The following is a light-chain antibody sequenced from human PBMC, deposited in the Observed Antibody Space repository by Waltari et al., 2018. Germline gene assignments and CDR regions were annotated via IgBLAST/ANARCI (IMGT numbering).Light chain of an antibody. J-gene: IGKJ4*01. Sequence: DILMTQSPAALSVSPGERATSSCRARQSISSNLAWYQHKPGQAPRLLIFDASTRATGVPARFRGSGSGTEFTLTISSLQSEDSAIYYCQQYNRWPPLTFGGGTKVEIK. CDR3: QQYNRWPPLT. CDR2: DAS. V-gene: IGKV3-15*01. CDR1: QSISSN.